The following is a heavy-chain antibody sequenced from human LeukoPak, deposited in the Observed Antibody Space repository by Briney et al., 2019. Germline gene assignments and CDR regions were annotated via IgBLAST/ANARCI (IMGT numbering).Heavy chain of an antibody. V-gene: IGHV3-21*01. D-gene: IGHD3-3*01. J-gene: IGHJ4*02. CDR2: ISSSSSYI. Sequence: GGSLRLSCAASGFTFSSSAMSWVRQAPGKGLEWVSSISSSSSYIYYADSVKGRFTISRDNAKNTLYLQMNSLRAEDTGVYYCAKDHYWSIDYWGRGTLVTVSS. CDR3: AKDHYWSIDY. CDR1: GFTFSSSA.